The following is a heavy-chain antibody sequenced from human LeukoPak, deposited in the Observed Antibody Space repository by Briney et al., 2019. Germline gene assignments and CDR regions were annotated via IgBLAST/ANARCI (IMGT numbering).Heavy chain of an antibody. CDR2: IRYDASNK. Sequence: GGSLRLSCAAPGFTFSSYDMHWVRQAPGKGLEWVTFIRYDASNKYYADSVKGRFTISRDNSGNTLYLQMNSLGVEDTAVYYCAGDFDYWGQGTLVTVSS. V-gene: IGHV3-30*02. CDR1: GFTFSSYD. CDR3: AGDFDY. J-gene: IGHJ4*02.